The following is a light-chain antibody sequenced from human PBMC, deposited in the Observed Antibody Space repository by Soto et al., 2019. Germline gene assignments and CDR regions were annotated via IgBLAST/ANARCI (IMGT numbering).Light chain of an antibody. CDR1: QSVASNY. CDR2: AAS. CDR3: HQYGRSTIFT. V-gene: IGKV3-20*01. Sequence: EIVLTQSPGTLSLSPGERATLSCRASQSVASNYLAWYQQRPGQAPRLLMYAASSRAAGVPDRFSGSGPGTDFTLTISRLEPEDFALFFCHQYGRSTIFTCGPGTTVDIK. J-gene: IGKJ3*01.